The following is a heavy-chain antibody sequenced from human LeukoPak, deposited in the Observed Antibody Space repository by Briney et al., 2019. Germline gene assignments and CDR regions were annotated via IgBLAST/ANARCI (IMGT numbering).Heavy chain of an antibody. CDR3: ARYAFVGYYYDSSGYYHFGY. V-gene: IGHV1-18*01. J-gene: IGHJ4*02. D-gene: IGHD3-22*01. Sequence: ASVKVSCKASRYTFTSYGLSWVRPAPGQGREWMGWIIPYNGNTNYAQKLQGRVTMTTDTSTSTAYMKRRSLRSDYTAVYYCARYAFVGYYYDSSGYYHFGYWGQGTLVTVSS. CDR2: IIPYNGNT. CDR1: RYTFTSYG.